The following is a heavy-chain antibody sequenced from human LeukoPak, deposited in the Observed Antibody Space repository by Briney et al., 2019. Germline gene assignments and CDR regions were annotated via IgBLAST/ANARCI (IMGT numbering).Heavy chain of an antibody. J-gene: IGHJ6*02. CDR2: INPNGGAT. V-gene: IGHV1-46*01. Sequence: ASVKVSCKASGYTFTHHYIHWVRQAPGQGLEWMGIINPNGGATSYAQRFQGRGTMTRDTAISTAYMELSRLRSDDTAVYYCARDLGELVHDGGKDIWGQGTTVTVSS. CDR3: ARDLGELVHDGGKDI. D-gene: IGHD3-16*01. CDR1: GYTFTHHY.